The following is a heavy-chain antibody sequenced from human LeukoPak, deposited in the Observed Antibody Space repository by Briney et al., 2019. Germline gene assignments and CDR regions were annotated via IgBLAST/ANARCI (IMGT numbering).Heavy chain of an antibody. CDR2: ISYDGSNK. Sequence: GGSLRLSCAGSGFTFTNYWMHWVRQAPGKGLEWVAVISYDGSNKYYAESVKGRFTISRDNSKNTLYLQMNSLRAEDTAVFYCAKVSGFKITFGGVIDWGQGTPVTVSS. J-gene: IGHJ4*02. CDR3: AKVSGFKITFGGVID. D-gene: IGHD3-16*02. CDR1: GFTFTNYW. V-gene: IGHV3-30*18.